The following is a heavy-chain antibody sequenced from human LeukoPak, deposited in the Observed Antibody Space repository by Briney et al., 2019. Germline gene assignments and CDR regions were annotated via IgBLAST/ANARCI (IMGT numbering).Heavy chain of an antibody. V-gene: IGHV3-21*01. J-gene: IGHJ4*02. CDR3: ARAERYYDILTGYDTGHYFDY. CDR2: ISSSSSYI. Sequence: GGSLRLSCAASGFTFSSYSMNWVRQAPGKGLGWVSSISSSSSYIYYADSVKGRFTISRDNAKNSLYLQMNSLRAEDTAVYYCARAERYYDILTGYDTGHYFDYWGQGTLVTVSS. D-gene: IGHD3-9*01. CDR1: GFTFSSYS.